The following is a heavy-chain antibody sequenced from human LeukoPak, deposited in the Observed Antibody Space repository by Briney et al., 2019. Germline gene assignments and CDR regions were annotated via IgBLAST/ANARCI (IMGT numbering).Heavy chain of an antibody. CDR2: FYYSGST. V-gene: IGHV4-59*01. D-gene: IGHD1-26*01. J-gene: IGHJ3*02. CDR3: ARAFGGRYFLEAFDI. CDR1: GXSFXTYY. Sequence: SETLSLTCTVTGXSFXTYYXXWXXXPXGXGLXWIXXFYYSGSTNYNPSLDSRLTISIDTSSRQFSLRLTSATAADTAIYYCARAFGGRYFLEAFDIWGQGALVSVSS.